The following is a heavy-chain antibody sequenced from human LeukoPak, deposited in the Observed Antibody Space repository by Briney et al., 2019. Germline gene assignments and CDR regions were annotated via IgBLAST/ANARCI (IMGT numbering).Heavy chain of an antibody. CDR2: INPSGGST. V-gene: IGHV1-46*01. J-gene: IGHJ3*02. CDR1: GYTFTSYY. CDR3: AREAHYYYDCSGYYLDAFDI. Sequence: ASVKVSCKASGYTFTSYYMHWVRQAPGQGLEWMGIINPSGGSTSYAQKFQGRVTMTRDTSTSTVYMELSSLRSEDTAVYYCAREAHYYYDCSGYYLDAFDIWGQGTMVTVSS. D-gene: IGHD3-22*01.